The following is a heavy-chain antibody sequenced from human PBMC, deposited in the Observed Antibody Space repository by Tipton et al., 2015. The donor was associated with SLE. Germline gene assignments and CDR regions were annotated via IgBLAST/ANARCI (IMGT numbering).Heavy chain of an antibody. CDR1: GGSIGSNY. V-gene: IGHV4-59*12. Sequence: GLVKPSETLSLICTVSGGSIGSNYWSWIRQPPGKGLEWLGYVHYSGGPNYNPSLKSRVTMSIDRSKNQFSVKLSSVTAADTAVYYCARGLSSLVGFYYYYYMDVWGKETTVTVSS. CDR3: ARGLSSLVGFYYYYYMDV. J-gene: IGHJ6*03. D-gene: IGHD2-8*02. CDR2: VHYSGGP.